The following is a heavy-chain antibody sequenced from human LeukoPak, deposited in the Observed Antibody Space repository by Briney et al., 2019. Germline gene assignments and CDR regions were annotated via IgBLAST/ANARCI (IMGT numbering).Heavy chain of an antibody. CDR1: GGSISSSSYY. CDR2: IYYSGST. CDR3: ARHRAVSVVGNFYFDY. D-gene: IGHD1-26*01. V-gene: IGHV4-39*01. J-gene: IGHJ4*02. Sequence: PSETLSLTCTVSGGSISSSSYYWGSIRQPPGKGLEWIGSIYYSGSTYYNPSLKSRVTISVDTSKNQFSLNLSSVTAADTAVYYCARHRAVSVVGNFYFDYWGQGTLVTVSS.